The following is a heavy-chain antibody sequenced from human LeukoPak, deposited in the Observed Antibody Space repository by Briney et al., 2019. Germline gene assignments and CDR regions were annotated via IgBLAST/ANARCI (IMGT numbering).Heavy chain of an antibody. CDR1: GFTVSRLA. J-gene: IGHJ4*02. CDR3: ARDTRRSLGWRFFDH. D-gene: IGHD2-15*01. V-gene: IGHV3-23*01. CDR2: ISDSGGTT. Sequence: AGGSLPLFYSPSGFTVSRLAKLCLRQAPGKGLEWVSVISDSGGTTYYADSVKGRFTISRDNSRNTLYLQMNSLRVEDTAVYYWARDTRRSLGWRFFDHWGQGTLVTVSS.